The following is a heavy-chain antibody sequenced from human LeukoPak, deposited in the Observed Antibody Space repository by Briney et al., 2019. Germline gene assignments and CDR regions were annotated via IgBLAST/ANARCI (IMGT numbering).Heavy chain of an antibody. CDR3: ARAPGTTFDY. CDR1: GGSFSGYY. Sequence: PETLSLTCAVYGGSFSGYYWSWIRQPPGKGLEWIGEINHSGSTNYNPSLKSRVTISVDTSKNQFSLKLTSVTAADTTVYYCARAPGTTFDYWGHGNMVTVSS. V-gene: IGHV4-34*01. CDR2: INHSGST. J-gene: IGHJ4*01. D-gene: IGHD4-17*01.